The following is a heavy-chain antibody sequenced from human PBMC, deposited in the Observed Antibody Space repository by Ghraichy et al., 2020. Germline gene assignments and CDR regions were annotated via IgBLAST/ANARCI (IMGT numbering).Heavy chain of an antibody. CDR1: GYTFTSYG. D-gene: IGHD2-2*02. V-gene: IGHV1-18*01. Sequence: ASVKVSCKASGYTFTSYGITWVRQAPGQGLEWMGWISGYKGNTNYAQKFQGRVTMTTDTSTSTAYMELRSLRSDDTAVYYCARGDYTYYFDHWGQRTLVTVSS. CDR2: ISGYKGNT. J-gene: IGHJ4*02. CDR3: ARGDYTYYFDH.